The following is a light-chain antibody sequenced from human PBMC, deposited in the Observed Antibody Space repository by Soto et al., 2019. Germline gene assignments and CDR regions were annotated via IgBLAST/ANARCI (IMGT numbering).Light chain of an antibody. CDR3: QQHYITPWT. J-gene: IGKJ1*01. V-gene: IGKV1-39*01. CDR1: QSINWY. CDR2: AAS. Sequence: DMEITQSPSSLSASVGDRCNITCRESQSINWYLNWYQQKPGKAPNLLIYAASSLQSGVPSRFSGSGSGTDFTLTISSLQSEDFATYYCQQHYITPWTFGQGTKVDIK.